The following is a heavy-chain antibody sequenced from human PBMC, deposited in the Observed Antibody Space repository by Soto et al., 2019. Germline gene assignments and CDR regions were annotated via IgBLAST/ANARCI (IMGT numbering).Heavy chain of an antibody. Sequence: QVQLQESGPGLVKPSETLSLTCTVSGGSVSSGNYYWSWIRQPPGKGLEWIGYIYYSGSTNYNPSLKGRVTISVDTSKNQFSLKLSSVTAADTAVYFCASYSSGWYDVSYWGQGTLVTVSS. CDR1: GGSVSSGNYY. CDR3: ASYSSGWYDVSY. J-gene: IGHJ4*02. V-gene: IGHV4-61*01. D-gene: IGHD6-19*01. CDR2: IYYSGST.